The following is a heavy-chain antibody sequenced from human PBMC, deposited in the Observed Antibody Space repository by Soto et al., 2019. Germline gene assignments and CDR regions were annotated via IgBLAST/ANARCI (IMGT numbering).Heavy chain of an antibody. D-gene: IGHD6-13*01. CDR1: GFIFPNFG. CDR2: VSSDGSRK. V-gene: IGHV3-30*18. Sequence: QVRLVESGGGVVQPGRSLRLSCEASGFIFPNFGLHWVRQAPGKGLQWLGVVSSDGSRKYYADSVRGRLNISRDNPKNTLYLQLDRLSADETAVYYCAKSWNLDFSATWYATDYWGQGTLVTVSS. CDR3: AKSWNLDFSATWYATDY. J-gene: IGHJ4*02.